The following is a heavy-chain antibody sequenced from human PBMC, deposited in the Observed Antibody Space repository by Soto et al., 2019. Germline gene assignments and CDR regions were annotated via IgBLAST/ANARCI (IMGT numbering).Heavy chain of an antibody. J-gene: IGHJ2*01. Sequence: PSETLSLTCTVSGGSISSGDYYWSWIRQHPGKGLEWIGYIYFSGSTYYNQSLKSRVTISVDTSKNQFSLKLSSVTAADTAVYYCARAGPIMITFGGVIVNRYFDLWGRGTLVTVS. CDR3: ARAGPIMITFGGVIVNRYFDL. D-gene: IGHD3-16*02. CDR2: IYFSGST. CDR1: GGSISSGDYY. V-gene: IGHV4-30-4*01.